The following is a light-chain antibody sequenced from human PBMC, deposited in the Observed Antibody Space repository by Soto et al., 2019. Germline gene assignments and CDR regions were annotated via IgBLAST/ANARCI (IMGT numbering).Light chain of an antibody. J-gene: IGKJ4*01. Sequence: DFQLPRVPTTQSAALGDRLTLTCRATHSLIKWLAWYQPTPGKAPKLLIYEASTLQSGVPSRFSGSGFGTVFTLPIRSLQPDDLGSYYCQPYNNFLTFGGGTKVEI. CDR3: QPYNNFLT. CDR2: EAS. V-gene: IGKV1-5*03. CDR1: HSLIKW.